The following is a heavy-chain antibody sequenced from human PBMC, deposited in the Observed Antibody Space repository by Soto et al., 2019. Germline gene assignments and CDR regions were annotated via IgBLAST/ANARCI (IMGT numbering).Heavy chain of an antibody. CDR2: ISWNSGNI. V-gene: IGHV3-9*01. D-gene: IGHD3-10*01. J-gene: IGHJ4*02. Sequence: EVQLVESGGGLVQPGRSLRLSCAASGLIFDDYAMHWVRQAPGKGLEWVSSISWNSGNIGYADSVKGRFTISRDNAKNSLYLQMNSLRAEDTALYYCAKDRGSGSYALFDYWGQGTLVTVSS. CDR1: GLIFDDYA. CDR3: AKDRGSGSYALFDY.